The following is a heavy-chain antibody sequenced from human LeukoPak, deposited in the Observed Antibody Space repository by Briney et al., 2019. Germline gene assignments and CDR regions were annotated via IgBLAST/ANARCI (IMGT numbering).Heavy chain of an antibody. J-gene: IGHJ4*02. Sequence: SETLSLTCAVSGGFISSSNWWSWGRQPPGKGWVGIGEIYHSGSTNYNPSLKSRVTISVDKSKNQFSLKLSSVTAADTAVYYCARVLNSGWKPGYWGQGTLVTVSS. V-gene: IGHV4-4*02. D-gene: IGHD6-19*01. CDR3: ARVLNSGWKPGY. CDR1: GGFISSSNW. CDR2: IYHSGST.